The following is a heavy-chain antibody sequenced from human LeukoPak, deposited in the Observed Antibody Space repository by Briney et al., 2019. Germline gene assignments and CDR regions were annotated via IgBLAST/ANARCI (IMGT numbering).Heavy chain of an antibody. Sequence: GGSLRLSCAASAFTFNTYYMHWGRQAPGKGLEWISYASSSGSRQLYGDSVKGRFTISRDNAKNSLYLQMNSLRADDTAIYYCAREGSSGYSFDYWGQGTLLTLSS. V-gene: IGHV3-48*03. CDR2: ASSSGSRQ. J-gene: IGHJ4*02. CDR3: AREGSSGYSFDY. D-gene: IGHD6-19*01. CDR1: AFTFNTYY.